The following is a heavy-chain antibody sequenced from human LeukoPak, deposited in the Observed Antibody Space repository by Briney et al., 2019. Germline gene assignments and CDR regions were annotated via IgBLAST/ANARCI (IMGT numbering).Heavy chain of an antibody. CDR3: ARTRWELSFAFDI. CDR2: ISYDGSNK. D-gene: IGHD1-26*01. V-gene: IGHV3-30-3*01. CDR1: GFTFSSYA. J-gene: IGHJ3*02. Sequence: GGSLRLSCAASGFTFSSYAMHWVRQAPGKGLEWVAVISYDGSNKYYADSVKGRFTISRDNSKNTLYLQMNSLRAEDTAVYYCARTRWELSFAFDIWGQGTMVTVSS.